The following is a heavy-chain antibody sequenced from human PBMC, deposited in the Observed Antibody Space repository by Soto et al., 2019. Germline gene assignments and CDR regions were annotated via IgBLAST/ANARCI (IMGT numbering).Heavy chain of an antibody. V-gene: IGHV4-34*01. CDR1: GGSFSGYY. CDR3: ARNGSYYDFWSGYYFGGGMDV. Sequence: SETLSLTCAVYGGSFSGYYWSWIRQPPGKGLEWIGEINHSGSTNYNPSLKSRVTISVDTSKNQFSLKLSSVTAAVTAVYYCARNGSYYDFWSGYYFGGGMDVWGQGTTVTVSS. D-gene: IGHD3-3*01. J-gene: IGHJ6*02. CDR2: INHSGST.